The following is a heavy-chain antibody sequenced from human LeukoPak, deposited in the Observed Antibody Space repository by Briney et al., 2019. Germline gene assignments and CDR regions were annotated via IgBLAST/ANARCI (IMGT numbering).Heavy chain of an antibody. Sequence: SETLSLTCAVSGGSISSSNWWSWVRQPPGKGLEWIGEIYHSGSTYYNPSLKSRVTISVDKSKNQFSLKLSSVTAADTAVYYCARMQPVRYYYYGMDVWGQGTTVTVSS. CDR1: GGSISSSNW. CDR3: ARMQPVRYYYYGMDV. V-gene: IGHV4-4*02. J-gene: IGHJ6*02. D-gene: IGHD6-6*01. CDR2: IYHSGST.